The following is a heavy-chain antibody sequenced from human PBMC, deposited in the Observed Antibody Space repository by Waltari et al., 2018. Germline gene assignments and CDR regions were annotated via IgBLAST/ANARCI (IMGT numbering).Heavy chain of an antibody. Sequence: EVQLLESGGGLVQPGGSLRLSCAASGFTFSSYAMSWVRQAPGKGLEWVSVLYSGGSTDYADSVKGRFTISRDNSKNTLYLQMNSLRAEDTAVYYCAKDGQQLAPIDYWGQGTLVTVSS. D-gene: IGHD6-13*01. CDR3: AKDGQQLAPIDY. V-gene: IGHV3-23*03. J-gene: IGHJ4*02. CDR2: LYSGGST. CDR1: GFTFSSYA.